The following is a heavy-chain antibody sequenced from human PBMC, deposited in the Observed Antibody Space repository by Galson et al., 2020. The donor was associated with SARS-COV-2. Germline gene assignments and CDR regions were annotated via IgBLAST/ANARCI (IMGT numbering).Heavy chain of an antibody. J-gene: IGHJ6*02. D-gene: IGHD2-2*01. CDR1: GFTFSDYS. CDR3: ARDLSSSPVYGMDV. V-gene: IGHV3-48*02. Sequence: GESLKISCEASGFTFSDYSFNWVRQAPGKGLEWVSYISSSGSFVYYADSVKGRFTISRDSAKNSLFLQMNSLRDDDTAVYYCARDLSSSPVYGMDVWGQGTTVTVSS. CDR2: ISSSGSFV.